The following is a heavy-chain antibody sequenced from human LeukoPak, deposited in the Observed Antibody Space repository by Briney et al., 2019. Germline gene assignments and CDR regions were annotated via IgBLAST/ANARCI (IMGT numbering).Heavy chain of an antibody. Sequence: GGSLGLSCAASGFTLSSYAMTWVRQAPGKGLEWVSAISGSGRNTDYADSVEGRFTISRDNSKNTLYLQMNSLRVEDTAVYYCARENAARDTSAFDYWGQGTLVTVTS. CDR2: ISGSGRNT. D-gene: IGHD5-18*01. V-gene: IGHV3-23*01. J-gene: IGHJ4*02. CDR1: GFTLSSYA. CDR3: ARENAARDTSAFDY.